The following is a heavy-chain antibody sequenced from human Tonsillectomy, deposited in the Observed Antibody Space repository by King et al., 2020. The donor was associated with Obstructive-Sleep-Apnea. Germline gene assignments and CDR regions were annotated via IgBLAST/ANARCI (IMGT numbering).Heavy chain of an antibody. CDR2: FDPEDVET. D-gene: IGHD3-22*01. J-gene: IGHJ4*02. CDR3: ATPPRGDSSGYYYDPITLDY. Sequence: QLVQSGADGKKPGASGKVSCKVSGYTLTEVSIHWGRQAPVKGLEWMGGFDPEDVETIYAQKCPGRVTMTEDTSTDTAYMELSSLRSEDTAVYYCATPPRGDSSGYYYDPITLDYWGQGTLVTVSS. CDR1: GYTLTEVS. V-gene: IGHV1-24*01.